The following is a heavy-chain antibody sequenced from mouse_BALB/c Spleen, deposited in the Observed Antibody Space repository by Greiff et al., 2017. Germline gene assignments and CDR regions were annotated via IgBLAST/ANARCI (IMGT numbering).Heavy chain of an antibody. CDR1: GFTFSSYA. V-gene: IGHV5-9-4*01. CDR2: ISSGGSYT. J-gene: IGHJ3*01. Sequence: EVQGVESGGGLVKPGGSLKLSCAASGFTFSSYAMSWVRQSPEKRLEWVAEISSGGSYTYYPDTVTGRFTISRDNAKNTLYLEMSSLRSEDTAMDYCARNYYGEGAWFAYWGQGTLVTVSA. CDR3: ARNYYGEGAWFAY. D-gene: IGHD1-1*01.